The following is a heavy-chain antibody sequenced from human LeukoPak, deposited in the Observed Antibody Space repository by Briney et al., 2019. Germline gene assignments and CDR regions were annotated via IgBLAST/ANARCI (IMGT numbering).Heavy chain of an antibody. CDR1: GFTFSGFA. Sequence: QTGGSLRLSCAASGFTFSGFAMDWVRQAPGKGLEWVPYISSSSSTIYYADSVKGRFTISRDNSKNTVYLQMNSLRVEDTAVYFCAREAVGAIYFDYWGQGTLVTVSS. J-gene: IGHJ4*02. V-gene: IGHV3-48*01. CDR2: ISSSSSTI. CDR3: AREAVGAIYFDY. D-gene: IGHD1-26*01.